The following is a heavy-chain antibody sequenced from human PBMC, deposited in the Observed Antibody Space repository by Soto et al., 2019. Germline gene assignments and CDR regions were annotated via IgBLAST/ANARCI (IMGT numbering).Heavy chain of an antibody. Sequence: SVKVSCKASGFTFSRSTVQWVRQARGQRLEWIGWIVVGSGNTNYAQNFQERVTITRDISTSTAYMELSSLRSDDTAVYYCAADSDFLSGFYSFDYWGQGTLVTVSS. D-gene: IGHD3-3*01. J-gene: IGHJ4*02. V-gene: IGHV1-58*01. CDR2: IVVGSGNT. CDR1: GFTFSRST. CDR3: AADSDFLSGFYSFDY.